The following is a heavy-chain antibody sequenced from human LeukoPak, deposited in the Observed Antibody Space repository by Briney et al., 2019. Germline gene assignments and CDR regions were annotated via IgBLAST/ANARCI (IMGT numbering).Heavy chain of an antibody. D-gene: IGHD3-10*01. Sequence: ASVKVSCKASGYTFTSYDINWVRQATGQGLEWMGWMNPNSGNTGYAQKFQGRVTMTRNTSISTAYMELSSLRSEDTAVYYCAGRRGTMVRGYYYGMDVWGQGTTVTVSS. V-gene: IGHV1-8*01. J-gene: IGHJ6*02. CDR3: AGRRGTMVRGYYYGMDV. CDR2: MNPNSGNT. CDR1: GYTFTSYD.